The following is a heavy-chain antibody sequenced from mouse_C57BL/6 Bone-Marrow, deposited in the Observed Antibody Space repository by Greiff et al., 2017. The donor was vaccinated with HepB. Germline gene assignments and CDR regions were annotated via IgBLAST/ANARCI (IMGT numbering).Heavy chain of an antibody. CDR2: INPSTGGT. CDR1: GYSFTGYY. Sequence: EVQLQESGPELVKPGASVKISCKASGYSFTGYYMNWVKQSPEKSLEWIGEINPSTGGTTYNQKFKAKATLTVDKSSSTAYMQLKSLTSEDSAVYYCARKGIYYGSSHWYFDVWGTGTTVTVSS. D-gene: IGHD1-1*01. J-gene: IGHJ1*03. CDR3: ARKGIYYGSSHWYFDV. V-gene: IGHV1-42*01.